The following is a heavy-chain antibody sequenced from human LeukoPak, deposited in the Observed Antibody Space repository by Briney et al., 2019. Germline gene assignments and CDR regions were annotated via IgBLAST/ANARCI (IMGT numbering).Heavy chain of an antibody. D-gene: IGHD3-16*02. Sequence: GGSLRLSCAPSRFAPRKIWMRSVSQAPGKGLVWVSRIKSDGTSINYVDSVKGRFTISRDNAKNRMFLQMYSLQFSPTAVYFCARGHGMGCRSKAVRYYCMDVWGQGTTVTVSS. J-gene: IGHJ6*02. CDR1: RFAPRKIW. CDR2: IKSDGTSI. V-gene: IGHV3-74*01. CDR3: ARGHGMGCRSKAVRYYCMDV.